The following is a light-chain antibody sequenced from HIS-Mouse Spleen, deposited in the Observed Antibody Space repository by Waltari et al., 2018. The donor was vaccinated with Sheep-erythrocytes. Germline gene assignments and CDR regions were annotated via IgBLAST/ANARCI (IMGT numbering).Light chain of an antibody. CDR1: SSDVGGYNY. CDR3: CSYAGSSTPWV. J-gene: IGLJ3*02. Sequence: QSALTQPRSVSGSPGQSVTISCTGTSSDVGGYNYVSWYQQHPGKATKLMIYDVSKRPSGVPDRFSGSKSGNTASLTISGLQAEDEADYYCCSYAGSSTPWVFGGGTKLTVL. CDR2: DVS. V-gene: IGLV2-11*01.